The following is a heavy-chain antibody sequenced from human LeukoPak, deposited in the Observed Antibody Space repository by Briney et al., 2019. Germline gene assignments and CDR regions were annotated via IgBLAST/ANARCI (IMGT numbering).Heavy chain of an antibody. V-gene: IGHV5-51*01. CDR3: ARAVGLQGHFDI. CDR2: IYPGDSDT. Sequence: GESLKFSCKGSGYSFTSYWIGWVRQMPGKGLEWMGIIYPGDSDTKYSPSFQGQVTISADKSISTASLQWNSLKASDTAMYYCARAVGLQGHFDIWGQGTMVTVSP. D-gene: IGHD1-26*01. J-gene: IGHJ3*02. CDR1: GYSFTSYW.